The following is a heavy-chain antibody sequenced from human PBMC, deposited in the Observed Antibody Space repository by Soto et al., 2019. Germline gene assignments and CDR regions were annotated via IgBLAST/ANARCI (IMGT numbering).Heavy chain of an antibody. CDR3: ARIAGPWIQLWSPPDY. CDR1: GFTVSSNY. V-gene: IGHV3-66*01. D-gene: IGHD5-18*01. J-gene: IGHJ4*02. Sequence: EVQLVESGGGLVQPGGSLRLSCAASGFTVSSNYMSWVRQAPGKGLEWVSVIYSGGSTYYADSVKGRFTISRDNSKNTLYLQMNSLRAEDTAVYYCARIAGPWIQLWSPPDYWGQGTLVTVSS. CDR2: IYSGGST.